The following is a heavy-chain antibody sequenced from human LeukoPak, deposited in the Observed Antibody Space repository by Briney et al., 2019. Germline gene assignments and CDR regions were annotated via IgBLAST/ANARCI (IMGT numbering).Heavy chain of an antibody. D-gene: IGHD3-22*01. V-gene: IGHV7-4-1*02. CDR3: ARRDPPAVYYYDSSGYYYAGSDAFDI. CDR2: INTNTGNP. J-gene: IGHJ3*02. Sequence: ASVKVSCKACGYTFTSYAMNSVRQGPGQGLEWMGRINTNTGNPTYAQGFTGRFVFSLDTSVSTAYLQISSLKAEDTAVYYCARRDPPAVYYYDSSGYYYAGSDAFDIWGQGTMVTVSS. CDR1: GYTFTSYA.